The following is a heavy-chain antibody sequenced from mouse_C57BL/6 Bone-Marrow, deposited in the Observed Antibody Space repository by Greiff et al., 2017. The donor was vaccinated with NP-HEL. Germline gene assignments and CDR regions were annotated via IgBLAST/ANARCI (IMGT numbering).Heavy chain of an antibody. J-gene: IGHJ2*01. V-gene: IGHV5-4*01. D-gene: IGHD1-1*01. CDR3: AGDYYGSSLDY. Sequence: EAQLVVSGGGLVKPGGSLKLSCAASGFTFSSYAMSWVRQTPEKRLEWVATISDGGSYTYYPDNVKGRFTISRDNAKNNLYLQMSHLKSEDTAMYYCAGDYYGSSLDYWGQGTTLTVSS. CDR1: GFTFSSYA. CDR2: ISDGGSYT.